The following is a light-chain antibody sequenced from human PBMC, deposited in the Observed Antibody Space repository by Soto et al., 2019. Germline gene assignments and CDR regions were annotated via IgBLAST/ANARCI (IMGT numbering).Light chain of an antibody. Sequence: EIVLTQSPGTLSLSPGERATLSCRASQSVSTNYLAWYQRKPGQAPRLLIYGASSRATDIPNRFSGSGSGTDFPLTITRLEAEDFAVYYCKQYGSSPPTFGQGTKVEIK. CDR1: QSVSTNY. V-gene: IGKV3-20*01. CDR2: GAS. CDR3: KQYGSSPPT. J-gene: IGKJ1*01.